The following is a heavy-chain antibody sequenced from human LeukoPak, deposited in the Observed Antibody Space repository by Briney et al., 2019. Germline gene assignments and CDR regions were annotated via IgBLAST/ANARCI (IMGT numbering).Heavy chain of an antibody. CDR3: ATAGNYRFDY. CDR1: GFTFSNYW. CDR2: INPDGSTI. Sequence: GGSLRLSCAASGFTFSNYWVHWVRQAPGKGLVWVSRINPDGSTINYADSVKGRFTISRDNAKNTLYLQMNSLRAEDTAVYYCATAGNYRFDYWGQGTLVSVSS. D-gene: IGHD1-7*01. V-gene: IGHV3-74*01. J-gene: IGHJ4*02.